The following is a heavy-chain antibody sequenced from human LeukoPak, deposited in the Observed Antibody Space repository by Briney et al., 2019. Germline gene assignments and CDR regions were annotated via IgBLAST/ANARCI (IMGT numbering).Heavy chain of an antibody. CDR3: ARDVSLYYMDV. V-gene: IGHV3-53*01. D-gene: IGHD3-3*02. J-gene: IGHJ6*03. Sequence: GRSLTLSCPASGFTLTSGHMSWVRQAPGKGLEWVSVIYSGSSANYADSVKGRFTISRDTSKNTLYLQMNSLRAEDTAVYYCARDVSLYYMDVWGKGTTVTISS. CDR1: GFTLTSGH. CDR2: IYSGSSA.